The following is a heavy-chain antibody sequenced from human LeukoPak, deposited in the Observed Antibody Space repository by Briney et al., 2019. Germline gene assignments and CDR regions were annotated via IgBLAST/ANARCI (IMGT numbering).Heavy chain of an antibody. Sequence: GGSLSLSCSTSGFTFTTYWMAWVRLAPGKGLEWVANIHQNGSDKYYMDSVKGRFTISRDNANNTLHLQMNSLRDEDTAVYYCARIAAAVPDYWGQGTLVTVSS. J-gene: IGHJ4*02. D-gene: IGHD6-13*01. CDR1: GFTFTTYW. CDR3: ARIAAAVPDY. V-gene: IGHV3-7*01. CDR2: IHQNGSDK.